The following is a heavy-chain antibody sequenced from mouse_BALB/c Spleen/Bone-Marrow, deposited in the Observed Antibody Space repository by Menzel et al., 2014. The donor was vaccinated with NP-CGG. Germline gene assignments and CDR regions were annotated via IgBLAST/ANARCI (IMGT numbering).Heavy chain of an antibody. D-gene: IGHD1-1*01. J-gene: IGHJ2*01. CDR3: ARNFYGSIYFDY. CDR2: ISTYSGNT. CDR1: GYTFTAYA. V-gene: IGHV1-67*01. Sequence: VQLQQSGPEVVRPGVSVKLSCKGSGYTFTAYAMHWVKQSHAESLEWIGLISTYSGNTHYNQDFKGKATMTVDKSSSTAHMGLSRVTSEESAIYYCARNFYGSIYFDYWGQGTTLTVSS.